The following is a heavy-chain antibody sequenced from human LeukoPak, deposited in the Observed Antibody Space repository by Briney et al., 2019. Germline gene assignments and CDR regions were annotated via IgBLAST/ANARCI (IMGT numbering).Heavy chain of an antibody. V-gene: IGHV1-8*03. Sequence: ASVKVSCKASGYTFTSYDINWVRQATGQGLEWMGWMNPNSGNTGYAQKFQGRVTITRNTSISTAYMELSSLRSEDTAVYYCERGPHRVLYYYYYMDVWGKGTTVTVSS. CDR1: GYTFTSYD. J-gene: IGHJ6*03. CDR3: ERGPHRVLYYYYYMDV. D-gene: IGHD6-6*01. CDR2: MNPNSGNT.